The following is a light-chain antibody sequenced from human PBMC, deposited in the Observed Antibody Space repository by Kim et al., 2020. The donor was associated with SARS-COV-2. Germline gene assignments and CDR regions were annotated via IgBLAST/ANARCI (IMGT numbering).Light chain of an antibody. J-gene: IGKJ2*01. Sequence: ATISCKSSQSVFFSSTNKNYLCWFQKKAGQPPTLLFYWASTRKSGVPERFSGSGSGTDFTLTISSLQAEDVAVYFCQQHYTAPYTFGQGTKLEI. CDR1: QSVFFSSTNKNY. CDR3: QQHYTAPYT. CDR2: WAS. V-gene: IGKV4-1*01.